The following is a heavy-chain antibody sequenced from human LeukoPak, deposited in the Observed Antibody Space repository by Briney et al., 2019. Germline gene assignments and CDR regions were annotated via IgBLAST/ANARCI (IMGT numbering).Heavy chain of an antibody. CDR1: GFTFSSYG. CDR2: ISHDGSNQ. CDR3: AKINYYDSSGYLDY. V-gene: IGHV3-30*18. D-gene: IGHD3-22*01. Sequence: GGSLRLSCAASGFTFSSYGIHWVRQAPGKGLEWVAAISHDGSNQYYADSVKGRFTISRDNSKNTLYLQMNSLRAGDTAVYYCAKINYYDSSGYLDYWGQGTLVIVSS. J-gene: IGHJ4*02.